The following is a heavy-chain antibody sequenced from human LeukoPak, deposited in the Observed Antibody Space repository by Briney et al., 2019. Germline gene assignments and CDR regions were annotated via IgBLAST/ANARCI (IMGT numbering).Heavy chain of an antibody. D-gene: IGHD2-2*01. CDR2: INGSGDAT. CDR3: ARHYPRDIVAVD. CDR1: GFVFSHYT. Sequence: GGSLRLSCAVSGFVFSHYTMTWVRQGPGKGLEWVSSINGSGDATLYADSVMGRFTISRDNSKNTLTLQMNSLRAEDTAVYYCARHYPRDIVAVDWGQGTLVTVSS. V-gene: IGHV3-23*01. J-gene: IGHJ4*02.